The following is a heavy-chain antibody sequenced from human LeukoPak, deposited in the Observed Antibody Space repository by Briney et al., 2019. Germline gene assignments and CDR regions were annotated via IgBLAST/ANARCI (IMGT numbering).Heavy chain of an antibody. V-gene: IGHV3-23*01. Sequence: PGGSLRLSCAASGFTFNNYAMYWVRQAPGKGPEWVSGISGSGGITYYAESVEGRFTIFRDNSKNTVFLLMNSLGADDTAVYYCGKTTAGYSSGRYPGWPIASWGQGTLVTVSA. CDR3: GKTTAGYSSGRYPGWPIAS. J-gene: IGHJ4*02. CDR1: GFTFNNYA. D-gene: IGHD6-19*01. CDR2: ISGSGGIT.